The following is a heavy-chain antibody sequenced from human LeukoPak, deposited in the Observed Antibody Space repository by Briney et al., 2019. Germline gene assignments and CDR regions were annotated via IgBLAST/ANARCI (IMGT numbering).Heavy chain of an antibody. CDR1: GGTFSIYA. J-gene: IGHJ6*03. V-gene: IGHV1-69*06. Sequence: SVKLSCKASGGTFSIYAISWVRQAPGQGLEWMGRIIPIFGTANYAQKFQGRVPITADKSTSTAYMELSSLRSEDTSVYYCARTAIKGPYYYMDVWGKGTTVTVSS. CDR2: IIPIFGTA. CDR3: ARTAIKGPYYYMDV.